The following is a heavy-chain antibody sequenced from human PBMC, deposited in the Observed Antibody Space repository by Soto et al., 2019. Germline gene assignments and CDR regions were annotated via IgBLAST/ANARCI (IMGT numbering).Heavy chain of an antibody. J-gene: IGHJ6*02. CDR1: GVTFSNYT. CDR3: ARDLKVAGTNSFYYYGMDV. D-gene: IGHD6-19*01. CDR2: FSRSSRNI. Sequence: EVQLVGSGGGLVKPGGSLRLSCKASGVTFSNYTMNWVRQAPGRGLEWVSSFSRSSRNIYYADSVKGRFTISRDNAKNALYLQMNSLRAEDTAVYYCARDLKVAGTNSFYYYGMDVWGQGTTVTVSS. V-gene: IGHV3-21*01.